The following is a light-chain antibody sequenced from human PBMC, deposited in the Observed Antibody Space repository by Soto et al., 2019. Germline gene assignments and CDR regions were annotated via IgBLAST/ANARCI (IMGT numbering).Light chain of an antibody. CDR3: QQSYSTAWT. J-gene: IGKJ1*01. Sequence: DIQMTQSPSSLSASVGGRVTITCRASQSISNYLNWYQQKPGKAPKLLIYAASSLQSGVPSRFSGSGSGTDFTLTISSLQLEYFATDYCQQSYSTAWTLGQGTKVDIK. CDR2: AAS. CDR1: QSISNY. V-gene: IGKV1-39*01.